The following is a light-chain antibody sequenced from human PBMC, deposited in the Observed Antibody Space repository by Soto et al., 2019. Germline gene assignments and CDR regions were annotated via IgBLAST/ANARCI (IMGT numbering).Light chain of an antibody. J-gene: IGKJ4*01. CDR2: DAS. CDR3: QQYDNLPLT. Sequence: DIQMTQSPSSLSASVGDRVTITCQASQDISNYLNWYQQKPGKAPKLLIYDASNLETGVPPRISGSGSGTEFTYATSSLHPEYIETYYCQQYDNLPLTFGGGTKVALK. CDR1: QDISNY. V-gene: IGKV1-33*01.